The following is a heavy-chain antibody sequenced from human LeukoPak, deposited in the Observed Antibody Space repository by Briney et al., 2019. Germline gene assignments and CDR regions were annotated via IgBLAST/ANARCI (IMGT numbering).Heavy chain of an antibody. CDR2: IYYGGST. CDR1: GGSISSSSYF. D-gene: IGHD3-22*01. CDR3: ARHFNPSFVVITRGDLGRFDY. Sequence: SETLSLTCTVSGGSISSSSYFWGWIRQPPGKGLEWIGSIYYGGSTYYNPSLKSRVTISVDTSKNQFSLKLSSVTAADTAVYYCARHFNPSFVVITRGDLGRFDYWGQGTLVTVSS. J-gene: IGHJ4*02. V-gene: IGHV4-39*01.